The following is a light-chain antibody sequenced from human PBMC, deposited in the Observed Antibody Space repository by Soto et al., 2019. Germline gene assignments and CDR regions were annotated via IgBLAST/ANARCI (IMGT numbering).Light chain of an antibody. CDR1: QSISNY. CDR3: QQRNIWPPVT. CDR2: DAS. V-gene: IGKV3-11*01. Sequence: EIVMTQSPATLPLSPGEKATLSCRASQSISNYLAWYQHKPGQPPRLLIYDASNRATGVPARFSGSGSGTDFTLTISSLEPEDFAVYYCQQRNIWPPVTFGQGTRLEI. J-gene: IGKJ5*01.